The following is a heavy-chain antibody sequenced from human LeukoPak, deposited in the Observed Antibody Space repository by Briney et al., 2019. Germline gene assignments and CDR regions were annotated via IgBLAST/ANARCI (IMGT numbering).Heavy chain of an antibody. J-gene: IGHJ4*02. CDR2: ISDNGGRT. D-gene: IGHD1-14*01. CDR1: GLTFSTYT. CDR3: AKDFGRNLGGPGY. V-gene: IGHV3-23*01. Sequence: PGGSLRLSCAASGLTFSTYTMAWVRQAPGGGLEWVSGISDNGGRTYYADSVKGRFAISRDDSKSTLYLQMNSLRGEDTAVYYCAKDFGRNLGGPGYWGRGTLVIVSS.